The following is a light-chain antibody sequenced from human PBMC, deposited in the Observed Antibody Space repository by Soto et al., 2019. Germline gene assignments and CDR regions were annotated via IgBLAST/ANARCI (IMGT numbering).Light chain of an antibody. CDR2: DAS. CDR1: QSVSTY. J-gene: IGKJ4*01. CDR3: QQRSNWPPLT. Sequence: EIVLTQSPANLSLSPGEIATLSCRASQSVSTYLAWYQQKPGQAPRLLIYDASNRATGIPARFSGSGSGTDFTLTISSLEPEDFAVYYCQQRSNWPPLTFGGGTKVEIK. V-gene: IGKV3-11*01.